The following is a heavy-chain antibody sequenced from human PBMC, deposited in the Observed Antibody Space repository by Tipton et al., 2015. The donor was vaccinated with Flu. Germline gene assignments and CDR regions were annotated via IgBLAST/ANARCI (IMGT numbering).Heavy chain of an antibody. CDR2: IKSKADGGTT. CDR3: TTTYGY. V-gene: IGHV3-15*01. Sequence: SLRLSCAASGFTFGNVWMSWVRQAPGKGLEFVARIKSKADGGTTDYAATVKGRFTISRDDSKDTLYLQMNSLKTEDTAVYFCTTTYGYWGQGTLVTVSS. J-gene: IGHJ4*02. D-gene: IGHD4-17*01. CDR1: GFTFGNVW.